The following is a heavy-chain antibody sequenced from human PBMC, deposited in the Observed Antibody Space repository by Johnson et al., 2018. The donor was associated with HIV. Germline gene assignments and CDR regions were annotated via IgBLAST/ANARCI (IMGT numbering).Heavy chain of an antibody. CDR1: GFTFNNYA. CDR2: IRASGGAT. Sequence: VQLVESGGGLVQPGGSLRLSCAASGFTFNNYAMSWVRQAPGKGLEWVSNIRASGGATYYADSVKGRFTTSRDNSKNTLYLQMDRLRADDTAVYYCAKDLGSSWYGTFDIWGQGTMVTVSS. J-gene: IGHJ3*02. CDR3: AKDLGSSWYGTFDI. V-gene: IGHV3-23*04. D-gene: IGHD6-13*01.